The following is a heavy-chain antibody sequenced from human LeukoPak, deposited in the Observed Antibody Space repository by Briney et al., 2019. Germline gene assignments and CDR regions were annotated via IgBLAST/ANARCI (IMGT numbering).Heavy chain of an antibody. D-gene: IGHD3-22*01. Sequence: SETLSLTCAVYGGSFSGYYWSWIRQPPGKGLEWIGYIYYSGSTNYNPSLKSRVTISVDTSKNQLSLKLSSVTAADTGVYYCARAPYYYDSSGYYTFLYYGMDVWGQGTTVTVSS. J-gene: IGHJ6*02. V-gene: IGHV4-59*01. CDR3: ARAPYYYDSSGYYTFLYYGMDV. CDR1: GGSFSGYY. CDR2: IYYSGST.